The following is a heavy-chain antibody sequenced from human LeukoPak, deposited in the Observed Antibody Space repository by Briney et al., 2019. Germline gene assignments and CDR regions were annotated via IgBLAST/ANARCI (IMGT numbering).Heavy chain of an antibody. V-gene: IGHV1-2*02. J-gene: IGHJ6*02. CDR3: ARVSGYSSGWYGGYYYGMDV. Sequence: AASVKVSCKASGYTFTGYYMHWVRQAPGQGLEWMGWINPNSGGTNYAQKFQGRVTMTRDTSISTVYMELSRLRSDDTAVYYCARVSGYSSGWYGGYYYGMDVWGQGTTVTVSS. CDR2: INPNSGGT. D-gene: IGHD6-19*01. CDR1: GYTFTGYY.